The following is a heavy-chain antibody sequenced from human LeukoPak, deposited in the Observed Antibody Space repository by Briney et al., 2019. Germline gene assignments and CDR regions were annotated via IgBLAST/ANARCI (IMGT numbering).Heavy chain of an antibody. V-gene: IGHV4-34*01. CDR3: ARTGFYALDAFDI. D-gene: IGHD2/OR15-2a*01. J-gene: IGHJ3*02. Sequence: SETLSLTCTVSGGSISSYYWSWIRQPPGKGLEWIGEINHSGSTNYNPSLKSRVTISVDTSKNQFSLKLSSVTAADTAVYYCARTGFYALDAFDIWSQGTMVTVSS. CDR1: GGSISSYY. CDR2: INHSGST.